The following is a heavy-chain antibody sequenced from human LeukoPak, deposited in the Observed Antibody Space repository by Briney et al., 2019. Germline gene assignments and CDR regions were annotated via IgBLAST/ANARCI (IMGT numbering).Heavy chain of an antibody. J-gene: IGHJ6*02. V-gene: IGHV3-30*18. D-gene: IGHD3-3*01. CDR1: GFTFSSYG. CDR3: AKESYYDFWSGFVERYYYGMDV. CDR2: ISYDGSNK. Sequence: GGSLRLSCAASGFTFSSYGMHWVRQAPGKGLEWVAVISYDGSNKYYADSVKGRFTISRDNSKNTLYLQMNSLRAEDTAVYYCAKESYYDFWSGFVERYYYGMDVWGQGTTVTVSS.